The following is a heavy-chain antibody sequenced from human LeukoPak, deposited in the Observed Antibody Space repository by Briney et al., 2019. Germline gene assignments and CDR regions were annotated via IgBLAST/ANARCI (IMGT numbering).Heavy chain of an antibody. V-gene: IGHV4-4*07. D-gene: IGHD3-3*01. CDR2: IYTSGST. Sequence: NPSETLSLTCTVSGGSISTYYWSWIRQPAGKGLEWIGRIYTSGSTIYNPSLKSRVTMSVDTSKNQFSLKLTSVTAADTAVYYCARDSAPWSGHYMDVWGKGTTVTVSS. J-gene: IGHJ6*03. CDR3: ARDSAPWSGHYMDV. CDR1: GGSISTYY.